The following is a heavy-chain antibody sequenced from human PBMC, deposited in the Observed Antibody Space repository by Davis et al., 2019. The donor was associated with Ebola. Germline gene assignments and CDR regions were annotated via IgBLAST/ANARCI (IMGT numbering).Heavy chain of an antibody. D-gene: IGHD3-9*01. CDR3: ARDLPYYDILTGHTNKYYCGMDV. CDR2: ISAYNGNT. Sequence: VSVKVSCKASGYTFTSYGISWVRQVPGQGLEWMGWISAYNGNTNYAQKFQGRVTITADKSTSTAFMELSSLRSEDTAVYYCARDLPYYDILTGHTNKYYCGMDVWGQGTTVTVSS. CDR1: GYTFTSYG. V-gene: IGHV1-18*01. J-gene: IGHJ6*02.